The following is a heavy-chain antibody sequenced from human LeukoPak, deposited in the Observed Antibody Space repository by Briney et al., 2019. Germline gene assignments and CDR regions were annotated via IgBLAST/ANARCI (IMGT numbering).Heavy chain of an antibody. CDR1: GEPFSGNY. J-gene: IGHJ3*02. CDR3: ARSPRSYRMGGAFDI. CDR2: INHSGTT. Sequence: SETLSLTCGVHGEPFSGNYWNWLRQSPGKGLEWIGEINHSGTTNYHPSLKSRVTISVDTSKNQFSLKLSSVTAADTAVFYCARSPRSYRMGGAFDIWGQGTMVTVSS. V-gene: IGHV4-34*01. D-gene: IGHD3-16*02.